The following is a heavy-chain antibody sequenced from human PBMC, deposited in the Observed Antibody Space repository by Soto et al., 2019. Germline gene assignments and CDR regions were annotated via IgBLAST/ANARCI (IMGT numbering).Heavy chain of an antibody. D-gene: IGHD4-4*01. V-gene: IGHV1-18*01. CDR3: ARGVTPYYFDY. J-gene: IGHJ4*02. Sequence: ASVKVSCKASGYTFTSYGISWVRQAPGQGLEWMRWISAYNGNKKYAQKLQGRVTMTTDTSTSTAYMELRSLRSDDTAVYYCARGVTPYYFDYWGQGTLVTVPQ. CDR1: GYTFTSYG. CDR2: ISAYNGNK.